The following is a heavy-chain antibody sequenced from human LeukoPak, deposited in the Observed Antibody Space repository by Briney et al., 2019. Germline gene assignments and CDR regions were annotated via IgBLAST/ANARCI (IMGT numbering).Heavy chain of an antibody. CDR1: GGSISSSSYY. CDR3: ACGYYSLSRAFDI. CDR2: IYYSGST. J-gene: IGHJ3*02. V-gene: IGHV4-39*07. D-gene: IGHD3-22*01. Sequence: SETLSLTCTVSGGSISSSSYYWGWIRQPPGKGLEWIGSIYYSGSTYYNPSLKSRVTISVDTSKNQFSLKLSSVTAADTAVYYCACGYYSLSRAFDIWGQGTMVTVSS.